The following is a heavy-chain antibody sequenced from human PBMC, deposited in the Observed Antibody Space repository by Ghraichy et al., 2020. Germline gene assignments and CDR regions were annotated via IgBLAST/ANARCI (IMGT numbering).Heavy chain of an antibody. CDR1: GFTFSYYS. V-gene: IGHV3-48*01. CDR2: ISSSSSTI. Sequence: GGSLRLSCAASGFTFSYYSMKWVRQAPGKGLEWVSYISSSSSTIYYADSVKGRFTISRDNAKNSLYLQMNSLRAEDTAVYYCARYCSGSNCYVFVPPYYYAMDVWGQGTTVTVSS. CDR3: ARYCSGSNCYVFVPPYYYAMDV. J-gene: IGHJ6*02. D-gene: IGHD2-2*01.